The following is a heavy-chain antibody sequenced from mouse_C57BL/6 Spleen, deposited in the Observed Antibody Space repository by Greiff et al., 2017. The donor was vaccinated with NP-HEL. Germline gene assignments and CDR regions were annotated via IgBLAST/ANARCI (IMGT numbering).Heavy chain of an antibody. CDR1: GYTFTSYW. Sequence: QVQLQQSGAELVRPGSSVKLSCKASGYTFTSYWMDWVKQRLGQGLEWIGNIYPSDSETHYNQKFKDKATLTVDKSSSTAYMQLSSLTSEDSAVDYCARGIYYGYSAGNYFDYWGQGTTLTVSS. J-gene: IGHJ2*01. D-gene: IGHD2-2*01. CDR2: IYPSDSET. CDR3: ARGIYYGYSAGNYFDY. V-gene: IGHV1-61*01.